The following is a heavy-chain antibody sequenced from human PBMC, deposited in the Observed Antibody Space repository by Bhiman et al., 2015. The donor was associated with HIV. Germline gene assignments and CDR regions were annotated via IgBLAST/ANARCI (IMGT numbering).Heavy chain of an antibody. J-gene: IGHJ4*02. CDR2: LSGSSGYV. CDR1: RFTFSRYI. D-gene: IGHD1-7*01. CDR3: ATEPGGTTQGRFDY. V-gene: IGHV3-21*03. Sequence: EVQLVESGGGLVKPGGSLRLSCAASRFTFSRYIMNWVRQAPGKGLEWVSSLSGSSGYVYYADSVKGRFTISRDNAKNSLYLQMNSLRAEDTAVYYCATEPGGTTQGRFDYWGQGTLVTVSS.